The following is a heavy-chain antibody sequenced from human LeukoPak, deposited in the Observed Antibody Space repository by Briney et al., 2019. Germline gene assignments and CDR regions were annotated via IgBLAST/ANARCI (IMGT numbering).Heavy chain of an antibody. CDR1: GFTFSSYD. V-gene: IGHV3-13*04. D-gene: IGHD6-19*01. CDR3: ARGFGSGWYVFDY. Sequence: GGSLRLSCAASGFTFSSYDMHWVHQATGKGLEWVSAIGTAGDTYYPGSVKGRFTISREDAKNSLYLQMNSLRAGDTAVYYCARGFGSGWYVFDYWGQGTLVTVSS. CDR2: IGTAGDT. J-gene: IGHJ4*02.